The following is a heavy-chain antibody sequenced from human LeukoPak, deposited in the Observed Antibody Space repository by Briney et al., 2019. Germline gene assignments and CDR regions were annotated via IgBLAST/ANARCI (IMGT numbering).Heavy chain of an antibody. Sequence: SETLSLTCAVYGGSFSGYYWSWIRQPPGKGLEWIGEINHSGSTNYNPSLKSRVTISVDTFKNQFSLKLSSVTAADTAVYYCARAPSRLYYDFWSGYRIPYYYYGMDVWGQGTTVTVSS. J-gene: IGHJ6*02. CDR1: GGSFSGYY. CDR3: ARAPSRLYYDFWSGYRIPYYYYGMDV. V-gene: IGHV4-34*01. CDR2: INHSGST. D-gene: IGHD3-3*01.